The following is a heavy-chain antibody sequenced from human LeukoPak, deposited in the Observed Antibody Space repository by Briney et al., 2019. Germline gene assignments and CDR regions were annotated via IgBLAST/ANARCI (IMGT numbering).Heavy chain of an antibody. J-gene: IGHJ5*02. CDR2: IAYDGSHK. V-gene: IGHV3-30-3*01. CDR1: GFTFSKYA. D-gene: IGHD2-8*01. CDR3: VTDRLYCSKCTCSAHNWFDP. Sequence: GGSLRLSCAASGFTFSKYAFHWVRQAPGKGLEWVAIIAYDGSHKYYADSVKGRFSISRDNSNNTVLLQLNSLRPADTAVYYCVTDRLYCSKCTCSAHNWFDPWGQGTLVTVSS.